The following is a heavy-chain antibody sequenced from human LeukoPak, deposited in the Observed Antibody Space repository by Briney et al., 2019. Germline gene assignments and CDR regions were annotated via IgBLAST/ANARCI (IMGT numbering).Heavy chain of an antibody. Sequence: PSETLSLTCAVYGGSFSGYYWSWIRQPPGKGLEWIGEINHSGSTNYSPSLKSRVTISVDTSKNQFSLKLSSVTAADTAVYYCARVGPWTLNYYDSSGYYSNWFDPWGQGTLVTVSS. V-gene: IGHV4-34*01. CDR3: ARVGPWTLNYYDSSGYYSNWFDP. CDR2: INHSGST. J-gene: IGHJ5*02. D-gene: IGHD3-22*01. CDR1: GGSFSGYY.